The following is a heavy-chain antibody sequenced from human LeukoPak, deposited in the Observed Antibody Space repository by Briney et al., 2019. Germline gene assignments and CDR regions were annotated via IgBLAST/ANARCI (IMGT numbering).Heavy chain of an antibody. D-gene: IGHD1-1*01. CDR3: ARDAGWNRFDY. CDR2: IKEDGSEK. Sequence: AGSLRLSCAASGFTFSRSWMSWVRQAPGKGLEWVANIKEDGSEKNYVDSVKGRFTISRDNTKNSLFLQMNSLRVEDTAVYYCARDAGWNRFDYWGQGTLVTVSS. CDR1: GFTFSRSW. V-gene: IGHV3-7*01. J-gene: IGHJ4*02.